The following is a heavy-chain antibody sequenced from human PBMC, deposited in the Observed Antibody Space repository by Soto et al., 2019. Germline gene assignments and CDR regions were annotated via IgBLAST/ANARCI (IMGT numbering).Heavy chain of an antibody. CDR1: GFTFSSYA. J-gene: IGHJ5*02. V-gene: IGHV3-23*01. CDR2: ISGSGGST. Sequence: PGGSLRLSCAASGFTFSSYAMSWVRQAPGKGLEWVSAISGSGGSTYYADSVKGRFTISRDNSKNTLYLQMNSLRAEDTAVYYCAKMWDSSGYYTTFDPWGQGTLVTVSS. D-gene: IGHD3-22*01. CDR3: AKMWDSSGYYTTFDP.